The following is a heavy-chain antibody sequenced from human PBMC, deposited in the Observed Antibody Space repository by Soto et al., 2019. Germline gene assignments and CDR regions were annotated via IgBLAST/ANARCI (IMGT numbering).Heavy chain of an antibody. D-gene: IGHD3-3*01. J-gene: IGHJ4*02. CDR2: IYHSGST. CDR3: ARGGITIFGVVTPFDY. V-gene: IGHV4-30-2*01. CDR1: GGSISSGGYS. Sequence: LSLTCAVSGGSISSGGYSWSWIRQPPGKGLEWIGYIYHSGSTYYNPSLKSRVTISVDRSKNQFSLKLSSVTAADTAVYYCARGGITIFGVVTPFDYWGQGTLVTVSS.